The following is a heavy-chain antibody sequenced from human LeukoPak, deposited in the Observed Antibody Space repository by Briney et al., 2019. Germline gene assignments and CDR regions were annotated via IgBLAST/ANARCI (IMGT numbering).Heavy chain of an antibody. V-gene: IGHV3-21*01. D-gene: IGHD3/OR15-3a*01. CDR3: TRAVAADDFSPGY. Sequence: PGGSLRLSCVASGFTFSSYSMNWVRQAPGQGREWVTCISSTSRYIYYADSVKGRFTISRDNAKNSVYLQMNSLRAEDTAVYYCTRAVAADDFSPGYWGQRTLVTVSS. CDR2: ISSTSRYI. CDR1: GFTFSSYS. J-gene: IGHJ4*02.